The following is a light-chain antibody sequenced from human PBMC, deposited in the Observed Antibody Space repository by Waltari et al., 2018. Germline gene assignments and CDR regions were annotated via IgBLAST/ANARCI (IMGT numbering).Light chain of an antibody. J-gene: IGLJ3*02. CDR2: RSD. CDR3: AAWDDSLNGRWV. V-gene: IGLV1-44*01. CDR1: ASNIGNNL. Sequence: TISCSGSASNIGNNLVNWYQQFPGKAPKLLIYRSDQRPSGAPDRFSGSKSGTSASLAISGLQSEDEADYYCAAWDDSLNGRWVFGGGTKVTVL.